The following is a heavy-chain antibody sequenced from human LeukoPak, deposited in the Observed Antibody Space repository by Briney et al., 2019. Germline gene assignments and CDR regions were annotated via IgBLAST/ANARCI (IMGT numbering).Heavy chain of an antibody. CDR3: ARDSTSTGDFDY. V-gene: IGHV4-31*03. J-gene: IGHJ4*02. Sequence: SETLSLTCTVSGGSISSGGYYWSWIRQHPGKGLEWIGYISYSGSTSCNPSLQSRVTISVDTSKNQFSLKLGSVTAADTAVYYCARDSTSTGDFDYWGQGTLVTVSS. D-gene: IGHD7-27*01. CDR1: GGSISSGGYY. CDR2: ISYSGST.